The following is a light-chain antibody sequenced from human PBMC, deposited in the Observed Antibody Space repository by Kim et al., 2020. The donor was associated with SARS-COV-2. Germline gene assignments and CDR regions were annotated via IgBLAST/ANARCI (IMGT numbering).Light chain of an antibody. CDR3: QQYYSYPRT. CDR1: QGISSY. CDR2: AAS. Sequence: ASTGDRVTITCRASQGISSYLAWYQQKPGKAPKLLIYAASTLQSGVPSRFSGSGSETDFTLTISCLQSEDFATYYCQQYYSYPRTFGQVTKVDIK. J-gene: IGKJ1*01. V-gene: IGKV1-8*01.